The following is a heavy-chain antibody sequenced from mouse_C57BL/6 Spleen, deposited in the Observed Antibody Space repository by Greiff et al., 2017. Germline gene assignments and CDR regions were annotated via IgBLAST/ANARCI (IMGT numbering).Heavy chain of an antibody. J-gene: IGHJ4*01. CDR1: GFSLTSYA. CDR2: IWTGGGT. D-gene: IGHD2-4*01. V-gene: IGHV2-9-1*01. CDR3: ARELRRGPYYAMDY. Sequence: VKLVESGPGLVAPSQSLSITCTVSGFSLTSYAISWVRQPPGKGLEWLGVIWTGGGTNYNSALKSRLSISKDNSKSQVFLKMNSLQTDDTDRYYCARELRRGPYYAMDYWGQGTSVTVSS.